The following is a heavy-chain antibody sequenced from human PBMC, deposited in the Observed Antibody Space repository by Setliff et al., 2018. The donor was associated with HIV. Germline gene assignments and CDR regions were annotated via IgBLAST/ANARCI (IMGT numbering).Heavy chain of an antibody. CDR1: GYSISSGYY. Sequence: SETLSLTCTVSGYSISSGYYWGWIRQPPGKGLEWIGSIYQTGSTNYNPSLKSRVTVSLDMSKNQFSLKLTSVTAADTAVYYCASRIYYYDSSRILREEGFDPWGQGTLVTVS. D-gene: IGHD3-22*01. J-gene: IGHJ5*02. CDR3: ASRIYYYDSSRILREEGFDP. V-gene: IGHV4-38-2*02. CDR2: IYQTGST.